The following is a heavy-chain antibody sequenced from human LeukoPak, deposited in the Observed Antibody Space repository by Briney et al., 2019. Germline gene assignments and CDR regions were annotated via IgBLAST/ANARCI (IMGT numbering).Heavy chain of an antibody. V-gene: IGHV3-23*01. CDR3: VRGGESTWS. J-gene: IGHJ5*02. CDR1: GFTFSSYA. D-gene: IGHD2-15*01. CDR2: INDNGDGT. Sequence: PGGSLRLSCAASGFTFSSYAMSWVRQAPGKGLKWVSTINDNGDGTYYADSVKGRFTISRDNSYNTVSLQMNSLRAEDTAVYYCVRGGESTWSWGQGTLVTVSS.